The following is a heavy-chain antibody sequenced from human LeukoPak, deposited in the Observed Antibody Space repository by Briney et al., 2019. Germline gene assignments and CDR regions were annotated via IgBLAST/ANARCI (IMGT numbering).Heavy chain of an antibody. Sequence: ASVKVSCKASGYTFTGYYMHWVRQAPGQGLEWMAWINPNSGGTNYAQKFQGRVTMTRDTSISTAYMELSRLRSDDTAVYYCATTRTPGGHFDYWGQGTLVTVSS. V-gene: IGHV1-2*02. CDR1: GYTFTGYY. CDR3: ATTRTPGGHFDY. D-gene: IGHD2-2*01. CDR2: INPNSGGT. J-gene: IGHJ4*02.